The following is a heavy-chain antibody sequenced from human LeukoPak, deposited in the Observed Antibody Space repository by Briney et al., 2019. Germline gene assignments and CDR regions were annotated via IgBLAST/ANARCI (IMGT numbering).Heavy chain of an antibody. V-gene: IGHV3-15*01. CDR1: GFTFSNAW. Sequence: GGSLRLSCAASGFTFSNAWMSWVRQAPGKGLEWVGRIKTKTNGETIDYAEPVKGRFTISRDDSKYTVYLQMNSLRPEDTAVYYCAKDLGPMMVVVMPSFDYWGQGALVTVSS. J-gene: IGHJ4*02. CDR3: AKDLGPMMVVVMPSFDY. CDR2: IKTKTNGETI. D-gene: IGHD3-22*01.